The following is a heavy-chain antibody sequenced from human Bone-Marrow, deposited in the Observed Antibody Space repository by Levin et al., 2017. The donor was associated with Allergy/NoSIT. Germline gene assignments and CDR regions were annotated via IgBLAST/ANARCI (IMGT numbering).Heavy chain of an antibody. CDR3: GRRKFPGNYFYYYGTDL. D-gene: IGHD1-14*01. CDR1: GFTFNTYS. CDR2: ISSNSLSI. Sequence: GGSLRLSCTASGFTFNTYSLNWIRQAPGKGPEWLSYISSNSLSIFYADSVKGRFTISRDNAQNSVFLEMNNLTAEDTAVYYCGRRKFPGNYFYYYGTDLWGQGTAVTVSS. V-gene: IGHV3-48*01. J-gene: IGHJ6*02.